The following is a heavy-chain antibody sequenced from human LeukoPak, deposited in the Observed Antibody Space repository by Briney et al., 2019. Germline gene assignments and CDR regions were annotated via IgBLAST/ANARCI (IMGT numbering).Heavy chain of an antibody. V-gene: IGHV4-34*01. Sequence: PSETLSLTCTVYDGSFSGYYWSWIRQPPGKGLEWIGEINHSGSTYYNPSLKSRVSISVDRSNNQFSLRLTSVTAADTAVYYCARAAIGYCSGGNCYPEYFQDWGQGTLVTVSS. D-gene: IGHD2-15*01. J-gene: IGHJ1*01. CDR1: DGSFSGYY. CDR3: ARAAIGYCSGGNCYPEYFQD. CDR2: INHSGST.